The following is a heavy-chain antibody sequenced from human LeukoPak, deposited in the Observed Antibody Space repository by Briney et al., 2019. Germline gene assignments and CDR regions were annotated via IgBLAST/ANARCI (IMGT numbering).Heavy chain of an antibody. V-gene: IGHV4-34*01. CDR1: GGSLSGYY. Sequence: SETLSLTCAVYGGSLSGYYWSWIRQPPGKGLEWIGEINHSGSTNYNPSLKSRVTISVDTTKNQFSLKLSSVTAADTAVYYCARGSYGSGSYYNDEEVPPYYYGMDVWGKGTTVTVSS. J-gene: IGHJ6*04. D-gene: IGHD3-10*01. CDR3: ARGSYGSGSYYNDEEVPPYYYGMDV. CDR2: INHSGST.